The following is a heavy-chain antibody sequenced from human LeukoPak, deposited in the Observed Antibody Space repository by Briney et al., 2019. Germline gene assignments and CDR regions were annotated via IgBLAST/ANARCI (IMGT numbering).Heavy chain of an antibody. CDR1: GGSISSYY. J-gene: IGHJ4*02. CDR3: AGFAYYYDSSGYYYSDY. CDR2: IYYSGNT. D-gene: IGHD3-22*01. V-gene: IGHV4-59*12. Sequence: SETLSLTCTVSGGSISSYYWSWIRQPPGKGLEWIGYIYYSGNTNYNPSLKSRVTISVDTSKNQFSLKLSSVTAADTAVYYCAGFAYYYDSSGYYYSDYWGQGTLVTVSS.